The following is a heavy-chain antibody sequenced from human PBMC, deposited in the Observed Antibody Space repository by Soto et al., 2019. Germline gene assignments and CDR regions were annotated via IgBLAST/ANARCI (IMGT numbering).Heavy chain of an antibody. D-gene: IGHD3-9*01. CDR1: GCSISSYY. V-gene: IGHV4-59*01. J-gene: IGHJ5*02. CDR2: IYYSGST. CDR3: ARELRYFDWLLYKWFDP. Sequence: PSETLSLTCTVSGCSISSYYWSWIRQPPGKGLEWIGYIYYSGSTNYNPSLKSRVTISVDTSKNQFSLKLRSVTAADTAVYYCARELRYFDWLLYKWFDPWGHGSLVTVS.